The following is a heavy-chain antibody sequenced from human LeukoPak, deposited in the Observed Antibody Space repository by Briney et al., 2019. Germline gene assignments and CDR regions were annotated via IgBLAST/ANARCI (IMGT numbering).Heavy chain of an antibody. CDR1: GCSISSYN. Sequence: SETPSLTCTVSGCSISSYNWSWIRQSPGKGLEWIGYIYDSGSTNYNPSLKSRVTISVDTSRSQFSLKLSSVTAADTAVYYCAREDYNILTGSGDNWFDPWGQGTLVTVSS. D-gene: IGHD3-9*01. V-gene: IGHV4-59*01. J-gene: IGHJ5*02. CDR2: IYDSGST. CDR3: AREDYNILTGSGDNWFDP.